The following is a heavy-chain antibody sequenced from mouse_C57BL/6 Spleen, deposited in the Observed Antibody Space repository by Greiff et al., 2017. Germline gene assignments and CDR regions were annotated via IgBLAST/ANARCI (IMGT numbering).Heavy chain of an antibody. CDR1: GFTFSDYG. V-gene: IGHV5-15*01. CDR3: ARAVNDYDYFDY. CDR2: ISNLAYSI. J-gene: IGHJ2*01. D-gene: IGHD2-4*01. Sequence: EVMLVESGGGLVQPGGSLKLSCAASGFTFSDYGMAWVRQAPRKGPEWVAFISNLAYSIYYADTVTGRFTISRENAKNTLYLEKSSLRSEDTAMYYCARAVNDYDYFDYWGQGTTLTVSS.